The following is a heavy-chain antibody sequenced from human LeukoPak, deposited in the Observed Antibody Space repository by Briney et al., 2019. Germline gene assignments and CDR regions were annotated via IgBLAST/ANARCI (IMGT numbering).Heavy chain of an antibody. Sequence: GGSLRLSCAASGFTFSSYSMNWVRQAPGKGLEWVSSISSSSSYIYYADSVKGRFTISRDNAKNSLYLQMNSLRAEDTAVYYCARDGDPSSLSKIAAAGTIYYYGMDVWGQGTTVTVSS. CDR1: GFTFSSYS. CDR3: ARDGDPSSLSKIAAAGTIYYYGMDV. V-gene: IGHV3-21*01. J-gene: IGHJ6*02. D-gene: IGHD6-13*01. CDR2: ISSSSSYI.